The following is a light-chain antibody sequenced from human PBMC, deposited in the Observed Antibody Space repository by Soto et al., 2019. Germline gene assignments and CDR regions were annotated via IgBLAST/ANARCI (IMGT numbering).Light chain of an antibody. V-gene: IGKV1-39*01. Sequence: DIQMTQSPASLSASVGERVTITCRASQSISSYLNWYQQKPGTAPKFLIYLSSTLQSGVPSRFSGSGSGTEFTLTINNLQTEYFATYYCQQSYSTPQTFGQGTKVEIK. CDR3: QQSYSTPQT. CDR2: LSS. CDR1: QSISSY. J-gene: IGKJ1*01.